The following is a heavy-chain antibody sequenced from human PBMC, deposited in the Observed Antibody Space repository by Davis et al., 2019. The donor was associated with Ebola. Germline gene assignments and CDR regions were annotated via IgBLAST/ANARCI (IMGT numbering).Heavy chain of an antibody. CDR1: GDTFTKYW. J-gene: IGHJ1*01. CDR3: ATTYCGDECYSTGHLQD. Sequence: GESLKISCKLSGDTFTKYWIAWVRQMPAKGLERLGIIYPGYDIRYSPSFQGQVTMSADKSISTAYLEWSSLKASDTAMYYCATTYCGDECYSTGHLQDWGQGTLVTVSS. V-gene: IGHV5-51*01. CDR2: IYPGYDI. D-gene: IGHD2-21*01.